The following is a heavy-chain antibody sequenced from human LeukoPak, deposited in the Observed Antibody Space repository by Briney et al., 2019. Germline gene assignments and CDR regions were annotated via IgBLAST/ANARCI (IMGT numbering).Heavy chain of an antibody. CDR2: IRGDGSDK. CDR3: ARSTHSSGDY. J-gene: IGHJ4*02. CDR1: GFTFSSYW. Sequence: GGSLRLSCAASGFTFSSYWMSWVRQAPGKGLQWVAHIRGDGSDKFYEDSVMGRFTISRDNAKDSLYLQMNSLRAEDTAVYFCARSTHSSGDYWGQGTLVTASS. D-gene: IGHD6-19*01. V-gene: IGHV3-7*01.